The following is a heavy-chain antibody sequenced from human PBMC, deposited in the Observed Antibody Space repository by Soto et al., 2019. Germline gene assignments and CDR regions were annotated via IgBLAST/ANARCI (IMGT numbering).Heavy chain of an antibody. CDR3: AKSRPKFATVTTSYYGMDV. D-gene: IGHD4-4*01. J-gene: IGHJ6*02. V-gene: IGHV3-30*18. CDR1: GFTFSSYG. CDR2: ISYDGSNK. Sequence: QVQLVESGGGVVQPGRSLRLSCAASGFTFSSYGMHWVRQAPGKGLEWVAVISYDGSNKYYADSVKGRFTISRDNSKNTLYLQMNSLRAEDTAVYYCAKSRPKFATVTTSYYGMDVWGQGTTVTVSS.